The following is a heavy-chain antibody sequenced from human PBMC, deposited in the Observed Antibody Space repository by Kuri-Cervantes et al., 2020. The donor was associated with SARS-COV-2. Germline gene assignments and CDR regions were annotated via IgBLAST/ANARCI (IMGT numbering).Heavy chain of an antibody. CDR2: IYPGDSDT. Sequence: GESLKISCKGSGYSFTSYWIGWVRQMPGKGLEWMGIIYPGDSDTRYSQSFQGQVTISADKSISTAYLQWSSLKASDTAMYYCATLGDYYDSSGYQWGAFDIWGQGTMVTVSS. V-gene: IGHV5-51*01. D-gene: IGHD3-22*01. CDR1: GYSFTSYW. J-gene: IGHJ3*02. CDR3: ATLGDYYDSSGYQWGAFDI.